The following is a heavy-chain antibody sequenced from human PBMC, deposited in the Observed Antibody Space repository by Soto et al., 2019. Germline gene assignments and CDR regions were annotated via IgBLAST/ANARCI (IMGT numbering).Heavy chain of an antibody. V-gene: IGHV3-48*02. CDR3: AGHSDYVWGSGRMDR. J-gene: IGHJ6*02. D-gene: IGHD3-16*01. CDR1: GFTFSRYS. Sequence: EVQLVESGGGLVQPGGSLRLSCAASGFTFSRYSMNWVRQAPGQGLEWVSYISSSSSTIDSATSVKGRFTISRDNAKNSLFLQMNSLRDEDTAVYYCAGHSDYVWGSGRMDRWGQVTTFTVSS. CDR2: ISSSSSTI.